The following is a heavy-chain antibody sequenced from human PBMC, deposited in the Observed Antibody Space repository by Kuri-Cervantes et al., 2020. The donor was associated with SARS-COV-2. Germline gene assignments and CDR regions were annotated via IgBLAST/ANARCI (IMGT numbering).Heavy chain of an antibody. CDR1: GYTFTGYY. V-gene: IGHV1-2*02. CDR3: ARDRSLITELHDAFDI. D-gene: IGHD1-20*01. J-gene: IGHJ3*02. Sequence: ASVKVSFKASGYTFTGYYMHWVRQAPGQGLEWMGWINPNSGGTNYAQKFQGRVTMTRDTSISTAYMELSRLRSDDTAVYYCARDRSLITELHDAFDIWGQGTMVTVSS. CDR2: INPNSGGT.